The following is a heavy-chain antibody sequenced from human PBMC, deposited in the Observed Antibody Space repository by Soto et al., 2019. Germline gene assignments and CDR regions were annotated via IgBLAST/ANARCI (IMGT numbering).Heavy chain of an antibody. V-gene: IGHV4-34*01. CDR1: GGSFSGYY. CDR3: ARGGQSFPYSSSYYFDY. Sequence: SETLSLTCAVYGGSFSGYYWSWIRQPPGKGLEWIGEINHSGSTNYNPSLKSRVTISVDTSKNQFSLKLSSVTAADTAVYYCARGGQSFPYSSSYYFDYWGQGTLVTVSS. D-gene: IGHD6-6*01. CDR2: INHSGST. J-gene: IGHJ4*02.